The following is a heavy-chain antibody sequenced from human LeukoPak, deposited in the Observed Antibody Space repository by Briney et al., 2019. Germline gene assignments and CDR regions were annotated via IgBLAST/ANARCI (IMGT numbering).Heavy chain of an antibody. Sequence: SQTLSLTCTVSGGSIISGSYYWSWIRQPAGKGLEWIGRIYTSGSTNYNPSLKSRVTISVDTSKNQFSLKLSSVTAADTAVYYCARDGYNPAFDIWGPWTMVTVSS. V-gene: IGHV4-61*02. CDR3: ARDGYNPAFDI. CDR1: GGSIISGSYY. CDR2: IYTSGST. J-gene: IGHJ3*02. D-gene: IGHD5-24*01.